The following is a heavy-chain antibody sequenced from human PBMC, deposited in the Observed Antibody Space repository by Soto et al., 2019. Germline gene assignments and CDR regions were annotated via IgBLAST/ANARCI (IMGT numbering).Heavy chain of an antibody. V-gene: IGHV3-23*01. CDR3: AKRGGGVWTNQIFDY. D-gene: IGHD2-8*01. Sequence: EVQLLESGGGLVQPGGSLRLSCAASGFAFSSNSMTWVRQAPGKGLEWVSTFGDINNNTFYADSVKGRFTISRDNSKNTLYLQMNSLRAEDTAVYYCAKRGGGVWTNQIFDYWGQGTLVTVSS. CDR2: FGDINNNT. CDR1: GFAFSSNS. J-gene: IGHJ4*02.